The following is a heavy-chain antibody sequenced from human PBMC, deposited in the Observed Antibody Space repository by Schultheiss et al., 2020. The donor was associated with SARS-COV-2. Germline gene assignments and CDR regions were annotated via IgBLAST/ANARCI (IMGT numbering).Heavy chain of an antibody. D-gene: IGHD4-17*01. CDR2: IIPISGTT. Sequence: SVKVSCKASGGTISTYAISWVRQAPGQGLEWMGGIIPISGTTNYAQKFQGRVTITADEGTSTAYMELSSLRSEDTAVYYCARGPDYGDYVFDSWGQGTLVTVSS. CDR3: ARGPDYGDYVFDS. J-gene: IGHJ4*02. CDR1: GGTISTYA. V-gene: IGHV1-69*13.